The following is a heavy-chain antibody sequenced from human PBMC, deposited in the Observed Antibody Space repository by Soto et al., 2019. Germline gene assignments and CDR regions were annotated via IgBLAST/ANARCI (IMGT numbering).Heavy chain of an antibody. CDR3: ARETSSGYYLATFDY. D-gene: IGHD3-22*01. V-gene: IGHV4-31*03. CDR1: GGSISSGGYY. J-gene: IGHJ4*02. Sequence: QVQLQESGPGLVKPSQTLSLTCTVSGGSISSGGYYWSWIRQHPGKGLEWIGYIYYSGSTYYNPSLKGRVTISVDTSKNQFSLKLSSVTAADTAVYYCARETSSGYYLATFDYWGQGTLVTVSS. CDR2: IYYSGST.